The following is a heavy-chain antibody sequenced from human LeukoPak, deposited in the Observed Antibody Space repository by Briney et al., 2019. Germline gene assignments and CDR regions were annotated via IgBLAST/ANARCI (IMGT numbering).Heavy chain of an antibody. CDR2: IDSSGTT. D-gene: IGHD5-12*01. Sequence: PSETLSLTCTVSGGSFTTYYWSWIRQPAGRGLEWIGHIDSSGTTKYNPSLKSRVTISVDTSQNQFSLKLSSVTAADTAVYYCARDGYSGSDALWGQGTLVTVSS. V-gene: IGHV4-4*07. CDR3: ARDGYSGSDAL. J-gene: IGHJ4*02. CDR1: GGSFTTYY.